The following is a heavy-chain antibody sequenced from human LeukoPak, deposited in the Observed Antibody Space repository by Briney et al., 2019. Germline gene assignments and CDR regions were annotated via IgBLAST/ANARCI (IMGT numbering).Heavy chain of an antibody. Sequence: ASVKVSCKASGGTFSSYTISWVRQAPGQGLEWMGRIIPILGIANYAQKFQGRVTITADKSTSTAYMELSSLRSEDPAVYYCARDGAAVRTFDYWGPGALVTVSS. J-gene: IGHJ4*02. D-gene: IGHD6-13*01. CDR1: GGTFSSYT. CDR3: ARDGAAVRTFDY. CDR2: IIPILGIA. V-gene: IGHV1-69*04.